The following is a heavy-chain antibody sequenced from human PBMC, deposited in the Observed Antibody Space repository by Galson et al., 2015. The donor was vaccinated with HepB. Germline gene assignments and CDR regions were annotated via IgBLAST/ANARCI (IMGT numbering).Heavy chain of an antibody. Sequence: SLRLSCAASGFTFSRYGLYWVRQAPGKGLEWVAVIWYDGSNKYYADSVKGRFTISRDNSKNTLYLQMNSLRAEDTAVYYCARGSLSSAWYNFDSWGQGTLDTVAS. CDR3: ARGSLSSAWYNFDS. CDR1: GFTFSRYG. CDR2: IWYDGSNK. D-gene: IGHD6-19*01. V-gene: IGHV3-33*07. J-gene: IGHJ5*02.